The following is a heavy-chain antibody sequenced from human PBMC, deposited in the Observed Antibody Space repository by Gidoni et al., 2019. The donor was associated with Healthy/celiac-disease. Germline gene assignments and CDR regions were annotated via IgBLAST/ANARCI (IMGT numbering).Heavy chain of an antibody. Sequence: QVQLVQSGAEVKKPGASVKVSCKASGSTFTSYYIHLVRQAPGQGLEWMGIINPSGGSTSYAQKFQGRVTMTRDTSTSTVYMELSSLRSEDTAVYYCARGIPFDSIGDGYNRFDYWGQGTLVTVSS. CDR3: ARGIPFDSIGDGYNRFDY. D-gene: IGHD3-10*01. CDR1: GSTFTSYY. CDR2: INPSGGST. V-gene: IGHV1-46*01. J-gene: IGHJ4*02.